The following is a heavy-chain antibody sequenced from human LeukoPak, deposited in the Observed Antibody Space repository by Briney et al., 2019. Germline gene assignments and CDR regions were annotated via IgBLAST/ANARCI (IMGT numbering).Heavy chain of an antibody. Sequence: SETLSLTCVVYGGSFSDYYWSWVRQPPGKGLEWIGEINHSGTTKYNPSLKSRVTISIHTSNNQFSLNLNSVTAADPAVYFCARGEGTLAGRRWPYYFYYYMDVWGKGTTVTVSS. J-gene: IGHJ6*03. CDR1: GGSFSDYY. D-gene: IGHD6-19*01. CDR2: INHSGTT. CDR3: ARGEGTLAGRRWPYYFYYYMDV. V-gene: IGHV4-34*01.